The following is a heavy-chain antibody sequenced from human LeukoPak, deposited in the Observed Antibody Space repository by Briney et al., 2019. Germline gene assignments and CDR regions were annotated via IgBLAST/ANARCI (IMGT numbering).Heavy chain of an antibody. V-gene: IGHV4-34*01. CDR1: GGSFSGYY. CDR2: INHSGST. Sequence: PSETLSLTCAVYGGSFSGYYWSWIRQPPGKGREWIGEINHSGSTNYNPSLKNRVTISVDTSKTQFSLKLSSVTAADTAVYYCTVVVVAATWTLIDYWGQGTLVTVSS. J-gene: IGHJ4*02. D-gene: IGHD2-15*01. CDR3: TVVVVAATWTLIDY.